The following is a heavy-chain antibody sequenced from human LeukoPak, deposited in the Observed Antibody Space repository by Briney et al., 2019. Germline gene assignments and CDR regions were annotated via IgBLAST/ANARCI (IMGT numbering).Heavy chain of an antibody. D-gene: IGHD3-9*01. Sequence: ASVKVPCKASGYTFTRYDINWVRQATGQGREWMGWMNPNSCNTGYAQKFRDRVTMTRNTSISTDYMELNSLRSEDTAVYYCAREGYDILTGYYYYMDVWGKGTTVTISS. V-gene: IGHV1-8*01. CDR3: AREGYDILTGYYYYMDV. CDR1: GYTFTRYD. CDR2: MNPNSCNT. J-gene: IGHJ6*03.